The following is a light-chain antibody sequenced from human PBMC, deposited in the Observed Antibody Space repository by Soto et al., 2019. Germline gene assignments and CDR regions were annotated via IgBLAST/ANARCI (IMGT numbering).Light chain of an antibody. CDR3: QPRYNTPLT. V-gene: IGKV1-39*01. Sequence: EIQMTQSPSSLSVSPGDRVTISCRASESIGDSLAWYQQKPGKAPKLLIYGASTLHSGVPSRFSGSESGTDFTLTISRLQPEDFATYYCQPRYNTPLTFGRGTKLEI. CDR2: GAS. J-gene: IGKJ2*01. CDR1: ESIGDS.